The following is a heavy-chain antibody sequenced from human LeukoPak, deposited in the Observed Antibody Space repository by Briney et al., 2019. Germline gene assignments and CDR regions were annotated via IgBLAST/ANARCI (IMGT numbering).Heavy chain of an antibody. CDR2: ISSSGGST. D-gene: IGHD3-3*01. Sequence: GGSLRLSCAASGFTVSRNYMNWVRQAPGKGLEWVSAISSSGGSTYYADSVKGRFTISRDNSKNTLYLQMNSLRAEDTAVYYCAKQHTNDFWSGYPFDYWGQGTLVTVSS. CDR1: GFTVSRNY. J-gene: IGHJ4*02. CDR3: AKQHTNDFWSGYPFDY. V-gene: IGHV3-23*01.